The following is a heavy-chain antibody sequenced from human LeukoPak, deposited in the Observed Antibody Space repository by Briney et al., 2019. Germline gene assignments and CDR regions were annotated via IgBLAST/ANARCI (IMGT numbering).Heavy chain of an antibody. J-gene: IGHJ4*02. CDR1: GGSISSYY. CDR2: IYYSGST. CDR3: ARSPGYSSSWHFDY. D-gene: IGHD6-13*01. Sequence: PSETLSLTCTVSGGSISSYYWSWIRQPPGKGLEWIGYIYYSGSTYYNPSLKSRVTIAVDTSKNQFSLKLSSVTAADAAVYYCARSPGYSSSWHFDYWGQGTLVTVSS. V-gene: IGHV4-59*01.